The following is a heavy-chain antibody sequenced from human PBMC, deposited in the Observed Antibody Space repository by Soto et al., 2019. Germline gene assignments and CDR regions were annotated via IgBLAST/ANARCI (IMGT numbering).Heavy chain of an antibody. J-gene: IGHJ4*02. D-gene: IGHD2-2*01. Sequence: GGSLRLSCAASGFTFNHYAMHWVRQAPGKGLEWVAGITWSSVSVGYAGSVQGRFNISRDNAQRSLYLQMNSLRPEDTALYYCVTDLSAYSTTSYFFDHWGQGALVTVSS. CDR1: GFTFNHYA. CDR2: ITWSSVSV. CDR3: VTDLSAYSTTSYFFDH. V-gene: IGHV3-9*01.